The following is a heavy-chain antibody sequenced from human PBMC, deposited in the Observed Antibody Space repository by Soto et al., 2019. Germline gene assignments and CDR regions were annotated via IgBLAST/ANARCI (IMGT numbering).Heavy chain of an antibody. CDR3: AKDRIQLWLRGLYYFDY. CDR2: ISGSGGST. J-gene: IGHJ4*02. V-gene: IGHV3-23*01. CDR1: GFTFSSYA. Sequence: GGSLRLSCAASGFTFSSYAMSWVRQAPGKGLEWVSAISGSGGSTYYADSVKGRFTISRDNSKNTLYLQMNSLRAEDTAVYYCAKDRIQLWLRGLYYFDYWGQGTLVTVSS. D-gene: IGHD5-18*01.